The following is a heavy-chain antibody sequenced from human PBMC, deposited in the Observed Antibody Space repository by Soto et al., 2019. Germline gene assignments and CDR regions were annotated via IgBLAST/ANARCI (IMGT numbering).Heavy chain of an antibody. D-gene: IGHD3-16*01. CDR3: TRGADGFAY. CDR1: GFTFSSYD. J-gene: IGHJ4*02. Sequence: EVQLVESGGDLVQPGGSLRLSCAASGFTFSSYDFHWVRQATGKGLEWVSGIGTAGDTYYAGSVKGRFIMSRENGKNSLYLQMNSLRAGDTAVYYCTRGADGFAYWGQGTLVTVSS. V-gene: IGHV3-13*01. CDR2: IGTAGDT.